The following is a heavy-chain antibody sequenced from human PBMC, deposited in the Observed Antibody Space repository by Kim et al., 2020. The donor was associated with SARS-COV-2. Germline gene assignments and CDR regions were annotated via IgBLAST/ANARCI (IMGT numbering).Heavy chain of an antibody. Sequence: SETLSLTCTVSGGSISSGGYYWSWIRQHPGKGLEWIGYIYYSGSTYYNPSLKSRVTISVDTSKNQFSLKLSSVTAADTAVYYCARVWWGSYRNIDYWGQGTLVTVSS. CDR2: IYYSGST. CDR3: ARVWWGSYRNIDY. CDR1: GGSISSGGYY. V-gene: IGHV4-31*03. D-gene: IGHD3-16*02. J-gene: IGHJ4*02.